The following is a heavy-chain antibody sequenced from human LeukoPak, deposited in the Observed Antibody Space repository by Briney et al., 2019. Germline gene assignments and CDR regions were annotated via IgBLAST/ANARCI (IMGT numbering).Heavy chain of an antibody. V-gene: IGHV3-53*01. CDR2: IYSGGST. Sequence: GSLRLSCAASGFTVSSNYMSWVRQAPGKGLEWVSVIYSGGSTHYADSVKGRFTISRDNSKNTLYLQMKSLRAEDTAVYYCALGYGSGSYEYFQLWGQGTLVTVSS. J-gene: IGHJ1*01. CDR3: ALGYGSGSYEYFQL. CDR1: GFTVSSNY. D-gene: IGHD3-10*01.